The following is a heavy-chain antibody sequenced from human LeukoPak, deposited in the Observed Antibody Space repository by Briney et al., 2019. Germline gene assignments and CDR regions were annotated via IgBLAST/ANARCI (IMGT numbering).Heavy chain of an antibody. J-gene: IGHJ6*03. CDR1: GGSISSYY. Sequence: SETLSLTCTVSGGSISSYYWSWIRQPAGKGLEWIGRIYTSGSTNYNPSLKSRVTISVDTSKNQFSLKLSSVTAADTAVYYCARYVSNWGYYYYYYYMDVWGKGTTVTISS. V-gene: IGHV4-4*07. D-gene: IGHD7-27*01. CDR3: ARYVSNWGYYYYYYYMDV. CDR2: IYTSGST.